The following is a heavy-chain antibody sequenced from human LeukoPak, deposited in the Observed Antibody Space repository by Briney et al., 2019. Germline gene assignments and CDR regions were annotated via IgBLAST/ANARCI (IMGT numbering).Heavy chain of an antibody. D-gene: IGHD2-21*02. J-gene: IGHJ6*03. V-gene: IGHV4-59*01. CDR1: GGSISSYY. Sequence: SETLSLTCTVSGGSISSYYWTWIRQPPGKGLEWIGYIYYSGSTNYKPSLKSRVSISVDTSKRQFSLKLTSVTAADTAVYYCARVSVTAYYFYYMDVWGKGTTVTVSS. CDR2: IYYSGST. CDR3: ARVSVTAYYFYYMDV.